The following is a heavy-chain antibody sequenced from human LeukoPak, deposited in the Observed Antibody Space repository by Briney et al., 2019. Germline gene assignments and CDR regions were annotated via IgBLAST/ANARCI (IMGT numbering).Heavy chain of an antibody. CDR1: GYTFTSYG. Sequence: ASVKVSCKASGYTFTSYGISWVRQAPGQGLEWMGWINPNSGGTNYAQKFQGRVTMTRDTSISTAYMELSRLRSDDTAVYYCARGGSSWYLRDYGWFDPWGQGTLVTVSS. V-gene: IGHV1-2*02. D-gene: IGHD6-13*01. J-gene: IGHJ5*02. CDR3: ARGGSSWYLRDYGWFDP. CDR2: INPNSGGT.